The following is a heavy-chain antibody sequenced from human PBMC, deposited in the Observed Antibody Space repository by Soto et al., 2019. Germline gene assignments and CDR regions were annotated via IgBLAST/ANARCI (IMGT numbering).Heavy chain of an antibody. J-gene: IGHJ6*02. CDR3: ARDMAVAGPTPYYYYYGMDV. CDR1: GFTFSSYG. CDR2: IWYDGSNK. Sequence: LRLSCAASGFTFSSYGMHWVRQAPGKGLEWVAVIWYDGSNKYYADSVKGRFTISRDNSKNTLYLQMNSLRAEDTAVYYCARDMAVAGPTPYYYYYGMDVWGQGTTVTVSS. V-gene: IGHV3-33*01. D-gene: IGHD6-19*01.